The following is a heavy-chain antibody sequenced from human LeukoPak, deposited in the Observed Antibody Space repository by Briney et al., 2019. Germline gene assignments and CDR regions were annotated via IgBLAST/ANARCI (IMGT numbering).Heavy chain of an antibody. Sequence: ASVKVSCKASGGTFSSYAISWVRQAPGQGLEWMGGIIPIFGTANYAQKFQGRVTITADKSTSTAYMELSSLRSEDTALYYCTKDIRSGGTTVTPDYWGQGTLVTVSS. J-gene: IGHJ4*02. D-gene: IGHD4-17*01. V-gene: IGHV1-69*06. CDR2: IIPIFGTA. CDR3: TKDIRSGGTTVTPDY. CDR1: GGTFSSYA.